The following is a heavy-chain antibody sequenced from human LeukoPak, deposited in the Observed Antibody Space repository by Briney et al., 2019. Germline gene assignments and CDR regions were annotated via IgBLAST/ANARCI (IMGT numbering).Heavy chain of an antibody. CDR3: ARGVDYYENSGTIDY. Sequence: GGSLRLSCTASGFTFSDYGMHWVRQPPGKGLEGVAIIWYDDTNKNYADSVKGRFTISRDNSKNTLSLQMNSLRAEDTAVYYCARGVDYYENSGTIDYWGQGTLVTVSS. D-gene: IGHD3-22*01. CDR2: IWYDDTNK. CDR1: GFTFSDYG. V-gene: IGHV3-33*01. J-gene: IGHJ4*02.